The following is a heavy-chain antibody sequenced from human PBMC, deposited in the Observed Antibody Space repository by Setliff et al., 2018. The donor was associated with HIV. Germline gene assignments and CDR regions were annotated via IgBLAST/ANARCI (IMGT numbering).Heavy chain of an antibody. Sequence: PGGSLRLSCAASGFTFSDAWMNWVRQAPGKGPEWVGRIKSESDGGTTDLAAPVKGRFTISRDDSDKKLYLQMKSLETEDTAMYYCTTDLYDRSGYFQHNAFDIWGQGTMVTVSS. J-gene: IGHJ3*02. D-gene: IGHD3-22*01. CDR1: GFTFSDAW. V-gene: IGHV3-15*01. CDR3: TTDLYDRSGYFQHNAFDI. CDR2: IKSESDGGTT.